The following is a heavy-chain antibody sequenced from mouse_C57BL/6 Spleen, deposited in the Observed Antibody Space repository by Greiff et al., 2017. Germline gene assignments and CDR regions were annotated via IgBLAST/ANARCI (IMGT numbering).Heavy chain of an antibody. V-gene: IGHV7-3*01. CDR2: IRNKANGYTT. D-gene: IGHD4-1*01. J-gene: IGHJ2*01. Sequence: EVQLVESGGGLVQPGGSLSLSCAASGFTFTDYYMSWVRQPPGKALEWLGFIRNKANGYTTEYSASVKGRFTISRDNSQSILYLQMNALRAEDSDTSECARSPNCAGFDYWGQGTTLTVSS. CDR1: GFTFTDYY. CDR3: ARSPNCAGFDY.